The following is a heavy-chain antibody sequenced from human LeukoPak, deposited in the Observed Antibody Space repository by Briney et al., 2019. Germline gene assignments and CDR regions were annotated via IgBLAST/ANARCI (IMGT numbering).Heavy chain of an antibody. V-gene: IGHV4-39*01. J-gene: IGHJ4*02. CDR1: GASINSRDYY. Sequence: SETLSLTCTVSGASINSRDYYWGWLRQPPGQGREGRGSIYSDGTTYYNPSLKRRFTISVDTSKNQFSLKLSSVTAADTAVYYCARHLHSYDSSGYSFAYWGQGTLVTVSS. D-gene: IGHD3-22*01. CDR2: IYSDGTT. CDR3: ARHLHSYDSSGYSFAY.